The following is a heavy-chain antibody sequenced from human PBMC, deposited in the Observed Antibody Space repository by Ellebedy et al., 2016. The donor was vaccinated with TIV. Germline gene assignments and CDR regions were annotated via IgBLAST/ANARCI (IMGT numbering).Heavy chain of an antibody. CDR3: ARDHSGKRGFDY. D-gene: IGHD4-23*01. V-gene: IGHV4-34*01. CDR2: INQSGST. Sequence: MPSETLSLTCAVYGGPFSGDYWSWIRQPPGKGLEWIGEINQSGSTDYNPSLKSRVTISIDRSKNQFSLEVSSVTAADTAVYYCARDHSGKRGFDYWGQGTLVTVSS. CDR1: GGPFSGDY. J-gene: IGHJ4*02.